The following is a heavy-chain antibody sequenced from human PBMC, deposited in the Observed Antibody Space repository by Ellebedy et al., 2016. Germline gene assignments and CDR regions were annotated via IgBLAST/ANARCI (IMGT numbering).Heavy chain of an antibody. J-gene: IGHJ4*02. D-gene: IGHD1-26*01. V-gene: IGHV4-61*08. Sequence: SETLSLXCAVSGGSIGSGGYSWSWIRQPPGKGLEWIGYIYYSGSTNYNPSLKSRVTISVDTSKNQFSLKLSSVTAADTAVYYCARDASSGSYWYYFDYWGQGTLVTVSS. CDR3: ARDASSGSYWYYFDY. CDR2: IYYSGST. CDR1: GGSIGSGGYS.